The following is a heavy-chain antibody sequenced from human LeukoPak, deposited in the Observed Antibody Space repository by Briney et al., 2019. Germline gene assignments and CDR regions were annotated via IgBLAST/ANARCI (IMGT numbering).Heavy chain of an antibody. V-gene: IGHV4-31*03. Sequence: SQTLFLTCTVSGGSISSGGYYWSWIRQHPGKGLEWIGYIYYSGSTYYNPSLKSRVTISVDTSKNQFSLKLSSVTAADTAVYYCARVGLTVDLFDYWGQGTLVTVSP. CDR1: GGSISSGGYY. CDR2: IYYSGST. J-gene: IGHJ4*02. D-gene: IGHD2-15*01. CDR3: ARVGLTVDLFDY.